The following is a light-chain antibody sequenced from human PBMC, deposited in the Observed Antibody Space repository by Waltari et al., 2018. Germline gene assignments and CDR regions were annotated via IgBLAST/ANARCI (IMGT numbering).Light chain of an antibody. J-gene: IGLJ1*01. CDR2: EGS. Sequence: QSALTQPASVSGSPGQSGTISCTGSSSDVGSYNLVSWYQQYPGKAPKLILYEGSKRPSGVSSRFSGSRSGNTASLTISGLQTEDEADYHCCSYAGRNIYVFGTGTKVTVL. CDR3: CSYAGRNIYV. V-gene: IGLV2-23*01. CDR1: SSDVGSYNL.